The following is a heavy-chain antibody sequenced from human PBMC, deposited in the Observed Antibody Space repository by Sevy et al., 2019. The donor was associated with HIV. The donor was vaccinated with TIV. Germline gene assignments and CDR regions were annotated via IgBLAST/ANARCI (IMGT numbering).Heavy chain of an antibody. CDR1: GGSINNYY. V-gene: IGHV4-59*01. D-gene: IGHD3-10*01. J-gene: IGHJ3*02. CDR3: ARITLDYGSFVI. Sequence: SETLSLTCTVSGGSINNYYWNWMRQPPGKGLEWIGYIYYSGNTTYNTSLKSRVTISVETSTNQFSLKLISVAAADAYVYYCARITLDYGSFVIWGQGTMVTVSS. CDR2: IYYSGNT.